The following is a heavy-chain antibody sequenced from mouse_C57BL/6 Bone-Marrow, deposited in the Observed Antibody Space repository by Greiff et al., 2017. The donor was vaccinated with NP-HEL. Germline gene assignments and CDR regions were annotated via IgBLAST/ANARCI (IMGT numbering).Heavy chain of an antibody. CDR3: ARRDGYSNSWFAY. J-gene: IGHJ3*01. D-gene: IGHD2-5*01. CDR2: IDPETGGT. CDR1: GYTFTDYE. Sequence: QVHVKQSGAELVRPGASVTLSCKASGYTFTDYEMHWVKQTPVHGLEWIGAIDPETGGTAYNQKFKGKAILTADKSSSTAYMELRSLTSEDSAVYYCARRDGYSNSWFAYWGRGTLVTVSA. V-gene: IGHV1-15*01.